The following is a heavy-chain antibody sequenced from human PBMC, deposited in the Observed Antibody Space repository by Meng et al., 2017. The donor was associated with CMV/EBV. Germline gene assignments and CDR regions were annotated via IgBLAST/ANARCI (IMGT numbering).Heavy chain of an antibody. Sequence: GSLRLSCTVSGGSISSYYWSRIRQPPGKGLEWIGYIYYSGSTNYNPSLKSRVTISVDTSKNQFSLKLSSVTAADTAVYYCARTHSSGWYGPLDIWGQGTMVTVSS. V-gene: IGHV4-59*01. CDR1: GGSISSYY. CDR3: ARTHSSGWYGPLDI. CDR2: IYYSGST. J-gene: IGHJ3*02. D-gene: IGHD6-19*01.